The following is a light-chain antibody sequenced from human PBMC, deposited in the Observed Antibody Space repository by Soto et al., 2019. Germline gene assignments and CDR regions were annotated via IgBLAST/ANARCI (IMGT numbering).Light chain of an antibody. CDR2: SVS. Sequence: QSALTQPASVSGSPGQSITISCSGTSSDIGTYDHVAWFQQFPGTTPKLMIYSVSNRPSGVSYRFSGSKSGNTASLTISGLQAEDEADYYCISYTVTRSYVFGTGTKLTVL. CDR3: ISYTVTRSYV. CDR1: SSDIGTYDH. V-gene: IGLV2-14*01. J-gene: IGLJ1*01.